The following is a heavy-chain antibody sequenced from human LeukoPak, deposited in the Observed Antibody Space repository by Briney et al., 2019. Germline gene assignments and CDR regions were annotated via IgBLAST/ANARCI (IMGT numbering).Heavy chain of an antibody. CDR1: GFTFSNYW. Sequence: GGSLRLSCAASGFTFSNYWMSWVRQAPGKGLEWVATIKPDGNEKYYVNSVKGRFTISRDNAKNSLYLQMNSLGADDTAVYYCARGRYSNTCGQGTLVTVSS. D-gene: IGHD6-13*01. V-gene: IGHV3-7*04. CDR3: ARGRYSNT. CDR2: IKPDGNEK. J-gene: IGHJ5*02.